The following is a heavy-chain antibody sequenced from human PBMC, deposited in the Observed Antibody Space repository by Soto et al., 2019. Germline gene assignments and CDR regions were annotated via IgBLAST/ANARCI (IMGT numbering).Heavy chain of an antibody. CDR1: GAAISGFY. CDR3: VRDGTKTLRDWFDP. Sequence: SETLSLTCTVSGAAISGFYWSWIRKSAGKGLEWIGRIYATGTTDYNPSLKSRVMMSVDTSKKQFSLKLRSVTAADTAVYYCVRDGTKTLRDWFDPWGQGISVTVSS. D-gene: IGHD1-1*01. V-gene: IGHV4-4*07. J-gene: IGHJ5*02. CDR2: IYATGTT.